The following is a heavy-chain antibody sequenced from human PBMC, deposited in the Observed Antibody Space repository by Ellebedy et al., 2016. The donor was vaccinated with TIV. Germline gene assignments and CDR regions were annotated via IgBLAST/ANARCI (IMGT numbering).Heavy chain of an antibody. J-gene: IGHJ4*02. CDR1: GFTFSNHW. CDR2: IDSDGTSK. Sequence: PGGSLRLSCAASGFTFSNHWMYWVRQGPGKGLVWVSRIDSDGTSKIYADSVKGRFTISRDNAKNTLYLQMNSLRVEDTAVYYCTRAQNWAHDYWGQGTLVTVSS. V-gene: IGHV3-74*01. CDR3: TRAQNWAHDY. D-gene: IGHD3-16*01.